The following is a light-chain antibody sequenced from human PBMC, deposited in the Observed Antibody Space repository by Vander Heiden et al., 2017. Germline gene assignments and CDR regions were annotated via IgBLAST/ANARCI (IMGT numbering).Light chain of an antibody. CDR1: QSVGSY. J-gene: IGKJ2*01. Sequence: EIVLTQSPVTLSSSPGERATLPCRASQSVGSYLAWYQQKPGQAPRLLIYDASNRATGIPARFSGSRSGTDFTLTISRLEPEDFAVYYCQQRSNWPTFGQATKLEIK. CDR3: QQRSNWPT. CDR2: DAS. V-gene: IGKV3-11*01.